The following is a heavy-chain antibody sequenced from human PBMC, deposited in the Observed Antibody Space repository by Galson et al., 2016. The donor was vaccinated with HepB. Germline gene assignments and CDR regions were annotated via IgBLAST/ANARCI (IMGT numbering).Heavy chain of an antibody. V-gene: IGHV2-70*11. D-gene: IGHD5-24*01. J-gene: IGHJ6*02. CDR1: GFSLSTDGMC. CDR3: ASECGQRNYQYYGMDV. CDR2: IDWDDDR. Sequence: PALVKPTQTLTLTCTFSGFSLSTDGMCVNWIRQPPGKALEWLGRIDWDDDRYFSTSLKPRLTFSKDSSRNQAVVTMTDMDPRDTATYYCASECGQRNYQYYGMDVWSRGIMVTVSS.